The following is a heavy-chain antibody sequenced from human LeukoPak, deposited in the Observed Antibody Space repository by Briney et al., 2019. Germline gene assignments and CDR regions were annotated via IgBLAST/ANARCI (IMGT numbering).Heavy chain of an antibody. J-gene: IGHJ4*02. CDR3: AKSGGYGLIDY. CDR2: IYSSGST. CDR1: GGSISSSSYY. D-gene: IGHD1-26*01. Sequence: PSETLSLTCTVFGGSISSSSYYWGWIRQPPGKGLEWIGSIYSSGSTYYNASLQSRVTISIDTSKNQFSLRLNSVTAADTAMYYCAKSGGYGLIDYWGQGTRVTVSS. V-gene: IGHV4-39*01.